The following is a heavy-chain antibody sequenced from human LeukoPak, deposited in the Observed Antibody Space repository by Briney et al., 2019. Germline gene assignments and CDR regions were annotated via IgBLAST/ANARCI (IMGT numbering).Heavy chain of an antibody. CDR3: ARGNQWLRPYDY. V-gene: IGHV1-69*02. CDR2: IIPILGIA. J-gene: IGHJ4*02. D-gene: IGHD5-12*01. CDR1: GGTFSSYT. Sequence: SVKVSCKASGGTFSSYTISWVRQAPAQGLEWMGRIIPILGIANYAQKFQGRVTITAHKSTSSAYRELSSLRSEHTAVYYCARGNQWLRPYDYWGQRNLVTVSS.